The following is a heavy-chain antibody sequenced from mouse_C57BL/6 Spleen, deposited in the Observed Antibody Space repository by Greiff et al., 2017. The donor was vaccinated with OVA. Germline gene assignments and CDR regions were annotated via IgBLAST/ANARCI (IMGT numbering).Heavy chain of an antibody. D-gene: IGHD2-4*01. CDR1: GFNFSSYA. CDR2: ISDGGRYT. CDR3: ARDRGYDYDGLGPCAY. J-gene: IGHJ3*01. Sequence: EVKLMESGGGLVKPGGSLKLSCAASGFNFSSYAMSWVRQTPEKRLEWVATISDGGRYTYYPDNVKGRFTISRDHAKNNLYLQMSHLKSEDTAMDYCARDRGYDYDGLGPCAYWGQGTLVTVSA. V-gene: IGHV5-4*01.